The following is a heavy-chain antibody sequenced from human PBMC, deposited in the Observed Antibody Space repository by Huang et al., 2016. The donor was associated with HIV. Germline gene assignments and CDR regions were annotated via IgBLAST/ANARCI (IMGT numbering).Heavy chain of an antibody. V-gene: IGHV4-34*01. J-gene: IGHJ2*01. Sequence: QVQLQQWGAGLLKPSETLSLTCAVYGGSVSGHYWSWIRQPPGKGLEWIAESNDTGYTTYNPSLKSRVTISVHTSRNQFSPKLNSVTAADAAVYYCARASWYEPRSWYFGLWGRGTLVTVSS. CDR1: GGSVSGHY. D-gene: IGHD6-13*01. CDR3: ARASWYEPRSWYFGL. CDR2: SNDTGYT.